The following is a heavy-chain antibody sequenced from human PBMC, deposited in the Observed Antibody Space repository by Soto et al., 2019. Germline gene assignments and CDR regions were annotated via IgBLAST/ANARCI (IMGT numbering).Heavy chain of an antibody. Sequence: SETLSLTCTVSGGSISSYYWSWIRQPPGKRLEWIGYIYYSGSTNYNPSLKSRVTISVDTSKNQFSLKLSSVTAADTAVYYCARGTWIQLWRPYFDYWGQGTLVTVSS. CDR2: IYYSGST. CDR1: GGSISSYY. CDR3: ARGTWIQLWRPYFDY. J-gene: IGHJ4*02. V-gene: IGHV4-59*01. D-gene: IGHD5-18*01.